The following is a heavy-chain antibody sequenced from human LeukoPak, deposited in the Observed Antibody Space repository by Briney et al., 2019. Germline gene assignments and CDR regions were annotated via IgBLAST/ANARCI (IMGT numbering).Heavy chain of an antibody. J-gene: IGHJ3*02. D-gene: IGHD1-26*01. CDR1: GGSISSYY. Sequence: SETLSLTXTVSGGSISSYYWSWIRQPAGKGLEWIGRIYSSGSTNYNPSLKSRVTMSLDTSKNQFSLKLSSVTAADTAVYYCARGVSGTPGGAFDIWGQRTMVTVSS. CDR2: IYSSGST. V-gene: IGHV4-4*07. CDR3: ARGVSGTPGGAFDI.